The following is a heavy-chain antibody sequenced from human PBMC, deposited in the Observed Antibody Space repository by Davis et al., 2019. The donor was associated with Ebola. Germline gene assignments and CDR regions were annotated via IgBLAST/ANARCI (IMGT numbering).Heavy chain of an antibody. Sequence: GGSLRLSCAASGFTFSGSAMHWVRQASGKGLEWVGRIRSKANSYATAYAVSVKGRFTISRDESKNTAYLQMNSLTTEDTAVYYCTSVSTYPLWFREYWGQGTLVTVSS. CDR3: TSVSTYPLWFREY. CDR1: GFTFSGSA. V-gene: IGHV3-73*01. CDR2: IRSKANSYAT. J-gene: IGHJ4*02. D-gene: IGHD3-10*01.